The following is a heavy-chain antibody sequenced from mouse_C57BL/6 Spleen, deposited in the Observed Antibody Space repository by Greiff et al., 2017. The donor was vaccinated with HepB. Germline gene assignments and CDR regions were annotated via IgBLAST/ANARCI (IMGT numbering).Heavy chain of an antibody. D-gene: IGHD1-1*01. CDR1: GYAFTNYL. CDR2: INPGSGGT. CDR3: ARDRGSSSWFAY. V-gene: IGHV1-54*01. Sequence: QVQLKESGAELVRPGTSVKVSCKASGYAFTNYLIEWVKQRPGQGLEWIGVINPGSGGTNYNEKFKGKATLTADKSSSTAYMQLSSLTSEDSAVYFCARDRGSSSWFAYWGQGTLVTVSA. J-gene: IGHJ3*01.